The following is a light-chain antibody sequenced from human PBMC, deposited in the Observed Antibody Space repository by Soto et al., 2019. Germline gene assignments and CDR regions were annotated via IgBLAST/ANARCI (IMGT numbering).Light chain of an antibody. CDR1: QSIRSW. CDR3: QQYDTYPVT. J-gene: IGKJ3*01. V-gene: IGKV1-5*03. CDR2: KTS. Sequence: DIQMTQSPSMLSASVGDRVTITCRASQSIRSWLAWYQVKSGKAPKLLIYKTSTLDSGVPSRFSGSGSGTDFPLTIGDLQPDDFATYYCQQYDTYPVTFGPGTKVEIK.